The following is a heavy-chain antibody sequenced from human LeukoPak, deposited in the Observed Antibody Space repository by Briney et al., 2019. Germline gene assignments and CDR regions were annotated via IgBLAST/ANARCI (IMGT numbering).Heavy chain of an antibody. CDR2: IIPIFGTA. CDR1: GGTFSSYA. V-gene: IGHV1-69*13. D-gene: IGHD6-13*01. J-gene: IGHJ6*03. Sequence: GASVKVSCKASGGTFSSYAISWVRQAPGQGLEWMGGIIPIFGTAISAQNVQGRVTITADESTSTAYMELNSLRSEDTAVYYCARGRGSSANMDVWGKGTTVTVSS. CDR3: ARGRGSSANMDV.